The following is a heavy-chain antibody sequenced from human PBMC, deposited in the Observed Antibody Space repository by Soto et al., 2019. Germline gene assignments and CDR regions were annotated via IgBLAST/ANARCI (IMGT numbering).Heavy chain of an antibody. V-gene: IGHV4-61*01. CDR2: IYYSGST. J-gene: IGHJ4*02. CDR3: ARDCGIAAAGTSGFDY. CDR1: GGSVSSGSYY. Sequence: SETLSLTCTVSGGSVSSGSYYWSWIRQPPGKGLEWIGYIYYSGSTNYNPSLKSRVTISVDTSKNQFSLKLSSVTAADTAVYYCARDCGIAAAGTSGFDYWGQGTLVTVSS. D-gene: IGHD6-13*01.